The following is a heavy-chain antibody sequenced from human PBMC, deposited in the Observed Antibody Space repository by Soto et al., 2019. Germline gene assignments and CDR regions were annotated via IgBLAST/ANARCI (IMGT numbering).Heavy chain of an antibody. J-gene: IGHJ6*02. CDR2: INPNSGGT. Sequence: ASVKVSCKASGYTFTGYYMHWVRQAPGQGLEWMGWINPNSGGTNYAQKFQGRVTMTRDTSISTAYMELSTLRSVDTAVYYCASGKRPMVRGAGYEYYGMDVWGQGTTVTVSS. CDR1: GYTFTGYY. D-gene: IGHD3-10*01. CDR3: ASGKRPMVRGAGYEYYGMDV. V-gene: IGHV1-2*02.